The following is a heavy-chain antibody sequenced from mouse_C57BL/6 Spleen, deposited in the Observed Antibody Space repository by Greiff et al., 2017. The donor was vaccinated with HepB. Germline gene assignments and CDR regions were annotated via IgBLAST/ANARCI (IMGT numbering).Heavy chain of an antibody. CDR3: ARSDGNYVGV. D-gene: IGHD2-1*01. Sequence: QVQLQQSGAELVKPGASVKLSCKASGYTFTSYWMQWVKQRPGQGLEWIGEIDPSDSYTNYNQKFKGKATLTVDTASSTAYMQLSSLTSEDSAVYYCARSDGNYVGVWGTGTTVTVSS. J-gene: IGHJ1*03. CDR1: GYTFTSYW. V-gene: IGHV1-50*01. CDR2: IDPSDSYT.